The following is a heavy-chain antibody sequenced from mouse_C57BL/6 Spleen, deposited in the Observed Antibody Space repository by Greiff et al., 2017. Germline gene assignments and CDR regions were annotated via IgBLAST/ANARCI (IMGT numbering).Heavy chain of an antibody. Sequence: VQLQQPGAELVKPGASVKLSCKASGYTFTSYWMQWVKQRPGQGLEWIGEIDPSDSYTNYNQKFKGKATLTVDTSSSTAYMQLSSLTSEDSAVYYCAYGSSSFDYWGQGTTLTVSS. D-gene: IGHD1-1*01. V-gene: IGHV1-50*01. CDR1: GYTFTSYW. CDR3: AYGSSSFDY. J-gene: IGHJ2*01. CDR2: IDPSDSYT.